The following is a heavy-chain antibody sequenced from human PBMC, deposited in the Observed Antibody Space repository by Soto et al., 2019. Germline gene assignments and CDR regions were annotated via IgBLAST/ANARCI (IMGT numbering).Heavy chain of an antibody. CDR1: GGSISSYY. D-gene: IGHD6-13*01. CDR2: IYYSGST. Sequence: QVQLQESGPGLVKPSETLSLTCTVSGGSISSYYWSWIRQPPGKGLEWIGYIYYSGSTNYNPSLKSRVTISVDTSKNQFSLKLSSVTDADTAVYYCARAKAPLYSSSWYWFDPWGQGTLVTVSS. V-gene: IGHV4-59*08. CDR3: ARAKAPLYSSSWYWFDP. J-gene: IGHJ5*02.